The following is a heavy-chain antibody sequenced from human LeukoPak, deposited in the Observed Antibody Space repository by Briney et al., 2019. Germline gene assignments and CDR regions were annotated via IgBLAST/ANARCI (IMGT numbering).Heavy chain of an antibody. CDR1: GGSFSGYY. CDR3: ARSAIRPNDY. Sequence: PSETLSLTCAVYGGSFSGYYWSWIRQPPGKGLEWIGEINHSGSTNYNPSLKSRVTISVDTSKNQFSLKLSSVTAADTAVYYCARSAIRPNDYWGQGTLVTVSS. J-gene: IGHJ4*02. CDR2: INHSGST. D-gene: IGHD1-1*01. V-gene: IGHV4-34*01.